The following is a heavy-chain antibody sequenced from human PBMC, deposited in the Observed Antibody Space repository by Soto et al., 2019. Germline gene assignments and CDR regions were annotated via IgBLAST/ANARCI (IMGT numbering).Heavy chain of an antibody. Sequence: SVKVSCKASGFTFTSSAVQWVRQARGQRLEWIGWIVVGSGNTNYAQKFQERVTITRDTSKNQFSLQLTSVTAADTAIYYCARGGASSRWLDPWGQGTLVTVSS. CDR1: GFTFTSSA. V-gene: IGHV1-58*01. CDR2: IVVGSGNT. CDR3: ARGGASSRWLDP. J-gene: IGHJ5*02. D-gene: IGHD3-10*01.